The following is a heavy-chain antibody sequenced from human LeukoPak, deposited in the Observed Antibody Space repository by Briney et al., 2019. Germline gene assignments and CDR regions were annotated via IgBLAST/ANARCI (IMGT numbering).Heavy chain of an antibody. D-gene: IGHD3-22*01. V-gene: IGHV1-3*01. CDR3: ARVTGYYYDSSGYYYFDY. Sequence: ASVKVSCKASGYTFTSYAMHWVRQAPGQRLEWMGWINAGNDNTKYSQKFQGRVTITRDTSASTAYMELSSLRSEDTAVYYCARVTGYYYDSSGYYYFDYWGQGTLVTVSS. CDR2: INAGNDNT. J-gene: IGHJ4*02. CDR1: GYTFTSYA.